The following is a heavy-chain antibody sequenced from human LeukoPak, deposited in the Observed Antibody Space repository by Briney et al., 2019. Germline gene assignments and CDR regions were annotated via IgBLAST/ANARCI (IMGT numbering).Heavy chain of an antibody. CDR2: INAGNGNT. CDR3: ARDPSFHIKGMDV. Sequence: GASVKVSCKASGYTLTSYAMHWVRQAPGQRLEWMGWINAGNGNTKYSQKFRGRVTITRDTSASTAYMELSSLRSEDTAVYYCARDPSFHIKGMDVWGQGTTVTVSS. CDR1: GYTLTSYA. D-gene: IGHD2-21*01. J-gene: IGHJ6*02. V-gene: IGHV1-3*01.